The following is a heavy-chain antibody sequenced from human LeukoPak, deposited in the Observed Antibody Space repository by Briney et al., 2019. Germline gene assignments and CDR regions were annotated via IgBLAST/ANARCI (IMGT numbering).Heavy chain of an antibody. J-gene: IGHJ4*02. CDR1: GYTFIGYY. CDR2: IIPIFGTA. CDR3: ARGYYYDSSGPLDY. Sequence: SVKVSCKASGYTFIGYYMHWVRQAPGQGLEWMGGIIPIFGTANYAQKFQGRVTITADESTSTAYMELSSLRSEDTAVYYCARGYYYDSSGPLDYWGQGTLVTVSS. V-gene: IGHV1-69*13. D-gene: IGHD3-22*01.